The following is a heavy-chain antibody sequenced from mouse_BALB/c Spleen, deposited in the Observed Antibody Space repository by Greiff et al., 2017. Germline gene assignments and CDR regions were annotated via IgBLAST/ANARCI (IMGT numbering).Heavy chain of an antibody. Sequence: VKLQESGAELMKPGASVKLSCKASGYSFTSYWMNWVKQRPGQGLEWIGMIHPSDSETRLNQKFKDKATLTVDKSSSTAYMQLSSPTSEDSAVYYCASRAIIGTTAFDYWGQGTTLTVSS. J-gene: IGHJ2*01. V-gene: IGHV1-74*01. CDR3: ASRAIIGTTAFDY. CDR2: IHPSDSET. CDR1: GYSFTSYW. D-gene: IGHD1-2*01.